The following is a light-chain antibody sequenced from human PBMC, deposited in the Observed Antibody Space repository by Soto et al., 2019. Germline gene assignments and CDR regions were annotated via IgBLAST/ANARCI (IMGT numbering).Light chain of an antibody. Sequence: DIHMTQSPSSGSAAVRDRVTITFRASQGIGTWLAWYQQKPGKAPKLLIYAASTLQSGVPSRFSGSGSGTEFTLTISSLQPEDFATYYCKQLNRYPLTFGGGTKVDI. J-gene: IGKJ4*01. CDR3: KQLNRYPLT. CDR1: QGIGTW. V-gene: IGKV1-12*01. CDR2: AAS.